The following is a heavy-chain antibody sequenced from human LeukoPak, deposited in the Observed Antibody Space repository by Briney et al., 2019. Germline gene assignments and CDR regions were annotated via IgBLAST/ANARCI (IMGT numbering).Heavy chain of an antibody. CDR2: ISSSGSTK. CDR3: ARDWRDSSGKFPNDAFDI. CDR1: GFTFSSYE. V-gene: IGHV3-48*03. Sequence: GGSLRLSCAASGFTFSSYEMNWVRQAPGKGLEWVSYISSSGSTKYYADSVKGRFTISRDNAKNSLYLQMNSLRAEDTAVYYCARDWRDSSGKFPNDAFDIWGQGTMVTVSS. J-gene: IGHJ3*02. D-gene: IGHD3-22*01.